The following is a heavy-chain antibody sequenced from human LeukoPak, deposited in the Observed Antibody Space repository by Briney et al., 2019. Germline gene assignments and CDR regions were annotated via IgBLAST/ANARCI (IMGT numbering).Heavy chain of an antibody. V-gene: IGHV3-74*01. CDR1: GFTFSSYW. CDR3: ARGARITMVRGVIITGHDAFDI. J-gene: IGHJ3*02. CDR2: XNSDGSST. D-gene: IGHD3-10*01. Sequence: GGSLRLSCAASGFTFSSYWMHWVRQAPGKGLVXXXXXNSDGSSTSYADSVKGRFTISRDNAKNTLYLQMNSLRAEDTAVYYCARGARITMVRGVIITGHDAFDIWGQGTMVTVSS.